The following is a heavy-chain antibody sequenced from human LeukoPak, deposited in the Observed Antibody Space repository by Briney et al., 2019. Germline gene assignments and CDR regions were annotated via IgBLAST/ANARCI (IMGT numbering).Heavy chain of an antibody. V-gene: IGHV4-34*01. CDR2: INHSGST. J-gene: IGHJ6*03. CDR3: ARVLSGYSYGYYYYYYMDV. Sequence: PSETLSLTCAVYGGSFSGYYWSWIRQPPGKGLEWIGEINHSGSTNYNPSLKSRVTISVDTSKNQFSLKLSSVTAADTAMYYCARVLSGYSYGYYYYYYMDVWGKGTTVTVSS. CDR1: GGSFSGYY. D-gene: IGHD5-18*01.